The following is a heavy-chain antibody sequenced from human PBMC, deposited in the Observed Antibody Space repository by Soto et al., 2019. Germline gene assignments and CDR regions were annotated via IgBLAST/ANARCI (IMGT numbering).Heavy chain of an antibody. V-gene: IGHV4-4*02. CDR3: ARVAAAGTYFDY. D-gene: IGHD6-13*01. J-gene: IGHJ4*02. CDR2: IYHSGST. Sequence: QVQLQESGPGLVKPSGTLSLTCAVSGGSISSSNWWSWVRQPPGKGLEWIGEIYHSGSTNYNPSLKSRVTISVDQSTNQFSRKLSSVTAADTAVYYCARVAAAGTYFDYWGQGTLVTVSS. CDR1: GGSISSSNW.